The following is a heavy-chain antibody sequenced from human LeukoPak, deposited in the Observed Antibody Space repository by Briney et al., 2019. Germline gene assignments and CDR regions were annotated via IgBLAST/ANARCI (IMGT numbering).Heavy chain of an antibody. CDR3: ATSNDAKIAPFDH. CDR1: GVSMSAFQ. V-gene: IGHV4-4*09. J-gene: IGHJ4*02. CDR2: VNTKGET. D-gene: IGHD2-8*01. Sequence: PSETLSLTCTVSGVSMSAFQWSWVRQSPEKGLEWIGRVNTKGETNYNPSLKSRVITSVDTSKSQSSLRLTSVTAADTAVYYCATSNDAKIAPFDHWGQGALVTVSS.